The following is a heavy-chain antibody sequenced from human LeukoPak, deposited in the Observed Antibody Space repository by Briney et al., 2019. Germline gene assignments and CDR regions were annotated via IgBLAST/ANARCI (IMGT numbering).Heavy chain of an antibody. CDR1: GGSISSYY. V-gene: IGHV4-59*01. J-gene: IGHJ2*01. CDR3: AKTGRGSSSSRYFDL. Sequence: SETLSLTCTVSGGSISSYYWSWIRQPPGKGLEWIGYIYYSGSTNYNPSLKSRVTISVYTSKNQFSLKLSSVTAADTAVYYCAKTGRGSSSSRYFDLWGRGTLVTVSS. D-gene: IGHD6-6*01. CDR2: IYYSGST.